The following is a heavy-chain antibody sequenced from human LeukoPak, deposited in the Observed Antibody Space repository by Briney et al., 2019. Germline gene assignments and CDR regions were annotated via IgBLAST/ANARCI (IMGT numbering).Heavy chain of an antibody. CDR3: TRSDWFDP. CDR2: INSDGSST. CDR1: GFTFRSYS. J-gene: IGHJ5*02. Sequence: PGGSLRLSCSASGFTFRSYSMHWVRQTPGKGLVWVSRINSDGSSTSYADSVKGRFTISRDNAKNTLYLQMNSLRGEDTAVYYCTRSDWFDPWGQGTLVTVSS. V-gene: IGHV3-74*01.